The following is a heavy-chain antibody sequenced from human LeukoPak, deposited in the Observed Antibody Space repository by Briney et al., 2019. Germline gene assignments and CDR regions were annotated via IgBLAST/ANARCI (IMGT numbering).Heavy chain of an antibody. CDR2: IRSTGSST. CDR1: GFTFTDYY. V-gene: IGHV3-11*04. Sequence: PGGSLRLSCTASGFTFTDYYVTWIRQAPGKGLEWVSYIRSTGSSTAYADSVKGRFAISRDNAKNSLYLQMNGLRVEDTAVYYCARVYYASWSGQPLSQHWLDPWGQGTLVTVSS. CDR3: ARVYYASWSGQPLSQHWLDP. J-gene: IGHJ5*02. D-gene: IGHD3-3*01.